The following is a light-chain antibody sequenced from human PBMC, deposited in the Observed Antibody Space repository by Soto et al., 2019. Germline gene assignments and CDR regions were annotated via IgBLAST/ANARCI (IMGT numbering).Light chain of an antibody. CDR2: EVI. CDR3: CSYTTTYTLV. CDR1: STDIGTYNS. V-gene: IGLV2-14*01. Sequence: QLVLTQPASVSGSPGRSITISCTGTSTDIGTYNSVSWYQHHPGKAPKLLIFEVIDRPSGVSDRFSGSKSGNTASLTISSLQFEDEADYYGCSYTTTYTLVFGGGTKLTVL. J-gene: IGLJ3*02.